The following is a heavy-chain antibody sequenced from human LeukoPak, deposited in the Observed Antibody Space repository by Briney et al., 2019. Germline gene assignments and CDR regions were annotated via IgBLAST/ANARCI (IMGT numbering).Heavy chain of an antibody. D-gene: IGHD3-10*01. J-gene: IGHJ4*02. CDR3: ARRGYASGSFGY. CDR2: IYYSGST. V-gene: IGHV4-59*12. CDR1: GGSISSYY. Sequence: SETLSLTCTVSGGSISSYYWTWIRQPPGKGLERIGYIYYSGSTNYNPSLKSRVTISVDTSKNQLSLKLSSVTAADTAVYYCARRGYASGSFGYWGQGTLVTVSS.